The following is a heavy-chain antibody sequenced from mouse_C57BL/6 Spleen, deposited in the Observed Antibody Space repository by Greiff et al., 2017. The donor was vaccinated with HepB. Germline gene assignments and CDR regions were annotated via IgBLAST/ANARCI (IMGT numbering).Heavy chain of an antibody. V-gene: IGHV1-82*01. D-gene: IGHD1-1*01. J-gene: IGHJ4*01. CDR2: IYPGDGDT. CDR3: ARSLRGGSSYDYAMDY. CDR1: GYAFSSSW. Sequence: QVQLQQSGPELVKPGASVKISCKASGYAFSSSWMNWVKQRPGKGLEWIGRIYPGDGDTNYNGKFKGKATLTADKSSSTADMQLSSLTSEDSAVYFCARSLRGGSSYDYAMDYWGQGTSVTVSA.